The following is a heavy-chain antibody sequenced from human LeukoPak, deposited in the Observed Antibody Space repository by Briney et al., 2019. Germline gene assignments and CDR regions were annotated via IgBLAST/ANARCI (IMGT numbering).Heavy chain of an antibody. CDR1: GGSFSGYY. J-gene: IGHJ4*02. CDR2: INHSGST. CDR3: ARGVPWSYFDY. Sequence: PSETLSLTCAVYGGSFSGYYWSWIRQPPGKGLEWIGEINHSGSTNYNPSLKSRVTISVDTSKNQFSLKLSSVTAADTAVYYCARGVPWSYFDYWGQGTLVTVSS. V-gene: IGHV4-34*01.